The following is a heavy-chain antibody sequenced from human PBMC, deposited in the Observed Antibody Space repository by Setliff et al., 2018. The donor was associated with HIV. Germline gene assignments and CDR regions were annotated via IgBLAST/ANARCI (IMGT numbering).Heavy chain of an antibody. D-gene: IGHD5-12*01. Sequence: GGSLRLSCAASGFTFSDYYMSWIRQAPGKGLEWVASIKEDGSEKYYVDSVKGRFTISRDNAKNSLFLQVNSLRAEDTAVYYCARVVATSDYWGQGTLVTVSS. CDR2: IKEDGSEK. J-gene: IGHJ4*02. CDR1: GFTFSDYY. V-gene: IGHV3-7*01. CDR3: ARVVATSDY.